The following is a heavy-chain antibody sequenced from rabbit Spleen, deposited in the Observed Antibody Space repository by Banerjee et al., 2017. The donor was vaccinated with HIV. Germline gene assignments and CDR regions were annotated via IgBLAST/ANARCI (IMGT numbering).Heavy chain of an antibody. J-gene: IGHJ4*01. V-gene: IGHV1S40*01. CDR1: GFSFSAGYY. CDR3: ARETSSGWGVVSFYFNL. CDR2: IHGGSSGTT. Sequence: QSLEESGGDLVKPGASLTLTCTASGFSFSAGYYMCWVRQAPGKGLEWIACIHGGSSGTTYYATWAKGRFTISKTSSTTVTLQMPSLTAADTATYFCARETSSGWGVVSFYFNLWGQGTLVTVS. D-gene: IGHD4-1*01.